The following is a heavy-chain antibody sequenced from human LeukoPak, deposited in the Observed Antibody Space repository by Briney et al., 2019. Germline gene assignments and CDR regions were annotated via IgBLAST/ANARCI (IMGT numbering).Heavy chain of an antibody. CDR3: ARDSGGNYYGSGSYYDY. CDR1: GFTLSSYW. J-gene: IGHJ4*02. Sequence: GGSLRLSCAASGFTLSSYWMSWVRQAPGKGLEWVANIKQDGSEKYYVDSVKGRFTISRDNAKNTLYLQMNSLRAEDTAVYYCARDSGGNYYGSGSYYDYWGQGTLVTVSS. CDR2: IKQDGSEK. D-gene: IGHD3-10*01. V-gene: IGHV3-7*01.